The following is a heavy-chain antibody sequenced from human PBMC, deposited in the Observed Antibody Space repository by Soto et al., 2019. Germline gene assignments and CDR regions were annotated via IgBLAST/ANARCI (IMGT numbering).Heavy chain of an antibody. D-gene: IGHD2-15*01. J-gene: IGHJ5*02. CDR1: GYTFTGYT. V-gene: IGHV1-3*01. CDR3: ARGIATGQLDP. CDR2: INPDNGNT. Sequence: GASVKVSCKDSGYTFTGYTINWVRQAPGQRLEWMGWINPDNGNTKSSQKFQDRVIITRDTSASTAYMDLSSLRSEDTAVYYCARGIATGQLDPWGQGTLVTVSS.